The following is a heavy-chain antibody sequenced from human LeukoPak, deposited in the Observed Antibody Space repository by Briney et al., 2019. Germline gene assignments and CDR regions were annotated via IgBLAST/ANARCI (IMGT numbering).Heavy chain of an antibody. D-gene: IGHD3-10*01. J-gene: IGHJ4*02. Sequence: PGGSLRLSCAASGFTFSNYWMSWVRQAPGKGLEWVANIKQDRSEKYYVDSVKGRFTISRDNSKNTLYLQMNSLRAEDPAVYYCASGGELTFDYWGQGTLVTVPS. CDR2: IKQDRSEK. CDR3: ASGGELTFDY. CDR1: GFTFSNYW. V-gene: IGHV3-7*01.